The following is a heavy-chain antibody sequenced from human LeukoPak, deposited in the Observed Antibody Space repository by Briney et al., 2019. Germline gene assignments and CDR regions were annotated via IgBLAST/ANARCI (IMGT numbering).Heavy chain of an antibody. V-gene: IGHV3-30*04. D-gene: IGHD6-25*01. J-gene: IGHJ3*02. Sequence: GGSLRLSCAASGFTFSSYAMHWVRQGPGKGLEWVAVISYDGSNKYYADSVKGRFTISRDNSKNTLYLQMNSLRAEDTAVYYCARDQADDAFDIWGQGTMVTVSS. CDR2: ISYDGSNK. CDR3: ARDQADDAFDI. CDR1: GFTFSSYA.